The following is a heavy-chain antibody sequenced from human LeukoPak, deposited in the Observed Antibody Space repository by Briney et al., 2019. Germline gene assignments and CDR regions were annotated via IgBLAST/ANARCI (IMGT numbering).Heavy chain of an antibody. CDR1: GFSFSNYW. D-gene: IGHD3-16*01. J-gene: IGHJ4*02. CDR2: IKQDGSEK. Sequence: AGGSLRLSCAASGFSFSNYWMSWVRQAPGRGLEWVANIKQDGSEKNYVDSVKGRFTISRDNAKNSLYLQMNSLRAEDTAVYYCAREGEGYPFDYWGQGTLVTVSS. CDR3: AREGEGYPFDY. V-gene: IGHV3-7*01.